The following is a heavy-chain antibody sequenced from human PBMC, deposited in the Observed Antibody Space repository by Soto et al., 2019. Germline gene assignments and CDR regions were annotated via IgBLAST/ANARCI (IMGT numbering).Heavy chain of an antibody. D-gene: IGHD3-3*01. CDR2: ISGSGGST. Sequence: GGSLRLSCAASGFTFSSYAMSWVRQAPGKGLEWVSAISGSGGSTYYADSVKGRFTISRDNAKNSLYLQMNSLRAEDTAVYYCAKGGIFGVVTNFDYWGQGTLVTVSS. V-gene: IGHV3-23*01. CDR3: AKGGIFGVVTNFDY. CDR1: GFTFSSYA. J-gene: IGHJ4*02.